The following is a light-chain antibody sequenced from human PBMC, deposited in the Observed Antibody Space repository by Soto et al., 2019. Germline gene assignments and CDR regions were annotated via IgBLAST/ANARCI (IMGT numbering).Light chain of an antibody. V-gene: IGKV3-15*01. CDR1: QSVSSN. J-gene: IGKJ5*01. CDR3: QQYNNLPPIT. CDR2: GES. Sequence: EIVMTQSPAPLSVSPGERATLSCRASQSVSSNLAWYQQKPGQAPRLLIYGESTRATGIPASFSGSGYGTEFTLPISSLQSEDFAVYYFQQYNNLPPITFGQGTRLDIK.